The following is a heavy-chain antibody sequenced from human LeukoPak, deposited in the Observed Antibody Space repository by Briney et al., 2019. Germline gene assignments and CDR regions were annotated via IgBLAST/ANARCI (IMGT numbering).Heavy chain of an antibody. J-gene: IGHJ6*03. CDR3: ARRFLERHYYYYMDV. V-gene: IGHV3-23*01. Sequence: GGSLRLSCAASGFIFTNYGMSWVRQAPGQGLEWVSSSTTGDNTYYSDSVKGRFTISRDNSKNTLYLQMNSLRAEDTAVYYCARRFLERHYYYYMDVWGKGTTVTVSS. CDR1: GFIFTNYG. CDR2: STTGDNT. D-gene: IGHD3-3*01.